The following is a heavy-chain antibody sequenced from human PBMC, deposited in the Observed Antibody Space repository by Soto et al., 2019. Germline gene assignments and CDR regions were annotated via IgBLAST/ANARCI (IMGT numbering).Heavy chain of an antibody. CDR1: GGTFSSYA. J-gene: IGHJ5*02. Sequence: SVKVSCKASGGTFSSYAISWVRQAPGQGLEWMGGIIPIFGTANYAQKFQGRVTITADESTSTAYMELSSLRSEDTAVYYCARDSLSGGYSGYDSSWFDPCGQGTLVTVSS. CDR2: IIPIFGTA. D-gene: IGHD5-12*01. V-gene: IGHV1-69*13. CDR3: ARDSLSGGYSGYDSSWFDP.